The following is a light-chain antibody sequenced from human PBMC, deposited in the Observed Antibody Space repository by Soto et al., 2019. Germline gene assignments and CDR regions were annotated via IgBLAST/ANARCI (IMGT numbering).Light chain of an antibody. CDR1: QSISSSY. V-gene: IGKV3-20*01. Sequence: EIVLTQSPGTLSLSPGEGGTLSCRASQSISSSYLAWYQQKPGQSPRLLFYAASSRATGVPDRFSGSGSGTDFTLTISRLEPEDFATYYCLQTYSTPGTFGQGTKLEIK. J-gene: IGKJ2*02. CDR3: LQTYSTPGT. CDR2: AAS.